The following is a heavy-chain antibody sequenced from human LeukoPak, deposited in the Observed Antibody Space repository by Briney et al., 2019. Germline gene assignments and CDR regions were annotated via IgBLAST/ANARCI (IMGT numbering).Heavy chain of an antibody. D-gene: IGHD6-6*01. CDR3: AGGSSSSREKNAFDI. J-gene: IGHJ3*02. V-gene: IGHV1-69*05. CDR1: GGTFSSYA. CDR2: IIPIFGTA. Sequence: SVKVSCKASGGTFSSYAISWVRQAPGQGLEWMGGIIPIFGTANYAQKFQGRVTITTDESTSTAYMELSSLRSEDTAVYYCAGGSSSSREKNAFDIWGQGTMVTVSS.